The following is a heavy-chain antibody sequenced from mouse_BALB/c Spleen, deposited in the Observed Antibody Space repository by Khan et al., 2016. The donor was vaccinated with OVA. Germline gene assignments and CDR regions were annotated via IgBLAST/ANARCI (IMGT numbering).Heavy chain of an antibody. Sequence: QIQLVQSGAELVKPGASVKLSCKASGYTFTSYYMYWVKQRPGQGLEWIGGIFPSNVDTFFNEKFKSKATLTVDRSSSTAYMLLSSLTSEDSAVYYCTRTGYGNPFAYWGQGTLVTVSA. CDR1: GYTFTSYY. CDR2: IFPSNVDT. J-gene: IGHJ3*01. CDR3: TRTGYGNPFAY. V-gene: IGHV1S81*02. D-gene: IGHD2-1*01.